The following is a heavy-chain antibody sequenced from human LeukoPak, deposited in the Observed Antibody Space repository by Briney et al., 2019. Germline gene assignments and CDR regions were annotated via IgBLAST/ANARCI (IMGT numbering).Heavy chain of an antibody. CDR1: GFTFSSYV. Sequence: GGSLRLSCAASGFTFSSYVMSWVRQAPGKGLEWVSTISGSGDSTYYADSVKGRFTISRDNSKNTLYLQMNSLRVEDTAVYYCARGQYQMEYWGQGTLVTVSS. D-gene: IGHD5-24*01. J-gene: IGHJ4*02. CDR2: ISGSGDST. V-gene: IGHV3-23*01. CDR3: ARGQYQMEY.